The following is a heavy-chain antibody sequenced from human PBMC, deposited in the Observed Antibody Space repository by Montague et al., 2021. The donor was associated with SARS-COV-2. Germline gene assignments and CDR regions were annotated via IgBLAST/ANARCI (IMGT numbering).Heavy chain of an antibody. CDR3: ALAVAGRGGYDY. CDR1: GDSVSSNSAA. V-gene: IGHV6-1*01. Sequence: CAISGDSVSSNSAAWNWIRQSPSRGLEWLGRTYYRSKWYYEYAVXLKSRITINPDTSKNQFSLQVKSMTPEDTAEYYCALAVAGRGGYDYWGQGTLVTVSS. CDR2: TYYRSKWYY. D-gene: IGHD6-19*01. J-gene: IGHJ4*02.